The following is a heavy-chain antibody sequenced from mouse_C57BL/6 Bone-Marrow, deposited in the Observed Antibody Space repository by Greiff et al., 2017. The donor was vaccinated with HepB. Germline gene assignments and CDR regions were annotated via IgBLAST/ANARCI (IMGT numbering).Heavy chain of an antibody. J-gene: IGHJ2*01. CDR2: FYPGSGSI. Sequence: QVQLQQSGAELVKPGASVKLSCKASGYTFTEYTIHWVKQRSGQGLEWIGWFYPGSGSIKYNEKFKDKATLTADKSSSTVYMELSRLTSEDSAVYFCARHEGRDYDGYYGYFDYWGQGTTLTVSS. D-gene: IGHD2-3*01. CDR3: ARHEGRDYDGYYGYFDY. V-gene: IGHV1-62-2*01. CDR1: GYTFTEYT.